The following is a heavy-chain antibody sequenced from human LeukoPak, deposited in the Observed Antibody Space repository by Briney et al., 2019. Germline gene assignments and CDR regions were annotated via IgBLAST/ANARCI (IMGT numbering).Heavy chain of an antibody. J-gene: IGHJ4*02. V-gene: IGHV4-31*03. CDR2: IYYSGST. CDR3: ARTWDDYGSGSYYSTPYYFDY. CDR1: GGSISSGGYY. Sequence: SETLSLTCTVSGGSISSGGYYWSWIRQHPGKGLEWIGYIYYSGSTYYNPSLKSRVTISVDTSKNQFSLKLSSMTAADTAVYYCARTWDDYGSGSYYSTPYYFDYWGQGTLVTVSS. D-gene: IGHD3-10*01.